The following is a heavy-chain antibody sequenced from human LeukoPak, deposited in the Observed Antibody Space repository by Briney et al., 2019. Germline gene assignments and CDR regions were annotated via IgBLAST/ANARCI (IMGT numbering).Heavy chain of an antibody. Sequence: PGGSLRLSCAASAFIFSSYGMHWVRQAPGKGLDWVAFIRYDGSNKYYADPVKGRFTISRDNSKNTVYLQMNSLRAEDTAVYYCAKDGGSRLLEWLRGADSWGQGTLVTVSS. D-gene: IGHD3-3*01. V-gene: IGHV3-30*02. CDR3: AKDGGSRLLEWLRGADS. CDR1: AFIFSSYG. CDR2: IRYDGSNK. J-gene: IGHJ5*01.